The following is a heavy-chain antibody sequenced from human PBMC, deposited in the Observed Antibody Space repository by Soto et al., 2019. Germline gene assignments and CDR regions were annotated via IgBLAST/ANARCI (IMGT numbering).Heavy chain of an antibody. CDR1: GYTFTSYG. D-gene: IGHD3-3*01. Sequence: QVRLVQSGAEVKKPGASVKVSCKASGYTFTSYGISWVRQAPGQGLEWMGWISAYNGNTNYAQKLQGRVTMTTDTSTSTAYMELRSLRSDDTAVYYCARETYDFWSGYYYYYYGMDVWGQGTTVTVSS. CDR3: ARETYDFWSGYYYYYYGMDV. J-gene: IGHJ6*02. V-gene: IGHV1-18*01. CDR2: ISAYNGNT.